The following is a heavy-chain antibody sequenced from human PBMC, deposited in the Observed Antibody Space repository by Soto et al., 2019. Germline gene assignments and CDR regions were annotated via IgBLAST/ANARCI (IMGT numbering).Heavy chain of an antibody. CDR3: AGDPDSHYNDSHSSSYP. CDR1: GGTFSTYT. D-gene: IGHD4-4*01. CDR2: IIPIIGII. Sequence: QVQLVQSGAEVKKPGSSVKVSCKASGGTFSTYTITWVRQAPGQGLEWMGRIIPIIGIINYAQKCQGRVTITADXSXGXXYMELTGLRSDDTAVYYCAGDPDSHYNDSHSSSYPWGQGTLVTVSS. V-gene: IGHV1-69*08. J-gene: IGHJ5*02.